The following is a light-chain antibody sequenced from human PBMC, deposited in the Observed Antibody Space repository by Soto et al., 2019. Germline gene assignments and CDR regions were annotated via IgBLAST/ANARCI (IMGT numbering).Light chain of an antibody. CDR2: AVN. J-gene: IGLJ3*02. CDR3: SSYAGSSTWV. CDR1: SSDVGGYDY. V-gene: IGLV2-11*01. Sequence: QSVLTQPRSVSGSPGQSVTISCTGTSSDVGGYDYVSWYQQHPGKAPKLMIYAVNKRPSGVPDRFSGSKSGNTASLTISGLQAEDEADYYCSSYAGSSTWVFGGGTQLTVL.